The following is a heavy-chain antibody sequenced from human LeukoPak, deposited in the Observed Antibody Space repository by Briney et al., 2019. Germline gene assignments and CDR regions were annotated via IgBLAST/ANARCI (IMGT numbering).Heavy chain of an antibody. D-gene: IGHD3-3*01. Sequence: PSETLSLTCTVSGGSISSSSYYWGWIRQPPGKGLEWIGSMYHSGSTYYNPSLKSRVTISVDTSKNQFSLKLSSVTAADTAVYYCARHVRYYDFWSDQTVDYYYMDVWGKGTTVTVSS. V-gene: IGHV4-39*01. J-gene: IGHJ6*03. CDR3: ARHVRYYDFWSDQTVDYYYMDV. CDR1: GGSISSSSYY. CDR2: MYHSGST.